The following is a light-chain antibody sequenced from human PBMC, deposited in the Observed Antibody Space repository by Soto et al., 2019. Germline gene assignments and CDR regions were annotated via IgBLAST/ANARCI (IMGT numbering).Light chain of an antibody. V-gene: IGKV3-15*01. J-gene: IGKJ4*01. Sequence: EIVMTQSPATLSVSPGERATLSCRASQSVSTKLAWYKQKPGQAPRLLIYGASTRATGIPARFSGSGSGTEFTLTISSLKSEDFAVYYCQHYNNWPLTFGGGTKVEIK. CDR1: QSVSTK. CDR2: GAS. CDR3: QHYNNWPLT.